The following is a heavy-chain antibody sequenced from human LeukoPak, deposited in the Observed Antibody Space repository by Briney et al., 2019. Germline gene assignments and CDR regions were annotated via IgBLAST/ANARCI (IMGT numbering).Heavy chain of an antibody. V-gene: IGHV1-24*01. CDR2: FDPEDWET. CDR3: ATVRGMITFGGVIPYYFDY. CDR1: GYTLTELS. J-gene: IGHJ4*02. Sequence: ASVNVSCKVSGYTLTELSMHWVRQAPGKGLEGMGGFDPEDWETIYAQTLQGRVTMTEDPYTDTAYMELSSLRSEDTGVYYCATVRGMITFGGVIPYYFDYWGQGTLVTVSS. D-gene: IGHD3-16*02.